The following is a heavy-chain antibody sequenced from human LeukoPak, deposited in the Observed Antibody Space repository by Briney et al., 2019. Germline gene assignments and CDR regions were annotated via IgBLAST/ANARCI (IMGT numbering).Heavy chain of an antibody. D-gene: IGHD1-26*01. CDR1: GFTFSSYL. CDR2: IKHDGSNK. V-gene: IGHV3-7*01. CDR3: ARNAGSLLL. J-gene: IGHJ4*02. Sequence: GGSLRLSCAASGFTFSSYLMSWVRQAPGKGLEWVADIKHDGSNKYYVDSVKGRFTISRDNAKNSLYLQMNSLRAEDTAVYYCARNAGSLLLGGQGTLVTVSS.